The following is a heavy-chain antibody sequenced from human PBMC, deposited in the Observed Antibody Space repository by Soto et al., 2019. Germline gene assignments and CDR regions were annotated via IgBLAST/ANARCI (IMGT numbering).Heavy chain of an antibody. V-gene: IGHV4-31*11. CDR1: GCCITSFGYY. J-gene: IGHJ6*02. Sequence: TASLTRASTGCCITSFGYYWTWSREHPGKGPEWIGYIYYSGSTEYNPSLKSRVTISVDTSKNQFSLKLTSVTAADTAVYYCARDRRTAAPGYYGMHVWGQGTTVS. D-gene: IGHD6-13*01. CDR3: ARDRRTAAPGYYGMHV. CDR2: IYYSGST.